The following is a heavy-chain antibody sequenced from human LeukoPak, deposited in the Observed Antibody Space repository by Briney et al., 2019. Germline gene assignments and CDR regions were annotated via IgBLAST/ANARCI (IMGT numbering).Heavy chain of an antibody. Sequence: SETLSLTCTVSGGSISSCTYSWGWIRQPPGKGLEWIGSISCSGSTYYNPSLKSRVTISVDTSKNQFSLYLDSVTATDTAVYYCARDWNRYAYWGQGTLVAVSS. D-gene: IGHD1-1*01. CDR3: ARDWNRYAY. V-gene: IGHV4-39*07. J-gene: IGHJ4*02. CDR1: GGSISSCTYS. CDR2: ISCSGST.